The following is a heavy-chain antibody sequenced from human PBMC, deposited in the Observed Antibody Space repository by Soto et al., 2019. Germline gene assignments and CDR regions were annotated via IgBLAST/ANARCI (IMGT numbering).Heavy chain of an antibody. D-gene: IGHD3-9*01. CDR3: ARGFAPNYDILTGYYTLFSGWFDP. J-gene: IGHJ5*02. CDR2: INAGNGNT. V-gene: IGHV1-3*01. CDR1: GYTFTSYA. Sequence: ASVKVSCKASGYTFTSYAMHWVRQAPGQRLEWMGWINAGNGNTKYSQKFQGRVTITRDTSASTAYMELSSLRPEDTAVYYCARGFAPNYDILTGYYTLFSGWFDPWGQGTLVTVSS.